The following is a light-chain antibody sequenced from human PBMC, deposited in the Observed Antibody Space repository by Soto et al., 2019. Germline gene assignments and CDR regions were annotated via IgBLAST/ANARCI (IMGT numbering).Light chain of an antibody. CDR1: SAHSSYI. CDR2: LEGSGSY. Sequence: QPVLTQSSSASASLGSSVTLTCTLRSAHSSYIIAWHQQQPGKAPRYLMKLEGSGSYNKGSGVPDRFSGSGSGADRYLTISNLQFEDEADYYCECWDGNIWVFGGGTKLTVL. J-gene: IGLJ3*02. V-gene: IGLV4-60*02. CDR3: ECWDGNIWV.